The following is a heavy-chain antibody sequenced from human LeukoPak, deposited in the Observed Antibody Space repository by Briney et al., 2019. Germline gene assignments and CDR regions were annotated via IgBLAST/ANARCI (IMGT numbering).Heavy chain of an antibody. J-gene: IGHJ3*02. CDR2: LYYSGST. CDR1: SGSVSSGSSY. CDR3: ARVLPYFFDKSGDAFDI. V-gene: IGHV4-61*01. Sequence: SETLSLTCTVSSGSVSSGSSYWSWIRQPPGKGLEWIGYLYYSGSTNYNPSLKSRVTISVGTSKNQFSLKLSSVTAADTAVYYCARVLPYFFDKSGDAFDIWGQGTMVTVSS. D-gene: IGHD3-22*01.